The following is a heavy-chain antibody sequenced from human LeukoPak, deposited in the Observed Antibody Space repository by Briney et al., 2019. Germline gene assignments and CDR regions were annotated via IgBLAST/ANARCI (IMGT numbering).Heavy chain of an antibody. CDR2: IIPIFGTA. D-gene: IGHD3-3*01. V-gene: IGHV1-69*13. CDR3: ARWPFYGGQFWSGYYTHYYGMDV. CDR1: GGTFSSYA. J-gene: IGHJ6*02. Sequence: SVKVSCKASGGTFSSYAISWVRQAPGQGLEWMGGIIPIFGTANYAQKFQGRVTITADESTSTAYMELSSLRSEDTAVYYCARWPFYGGQFWSGYYTHYYGMDVWGQGTTVTVSS.